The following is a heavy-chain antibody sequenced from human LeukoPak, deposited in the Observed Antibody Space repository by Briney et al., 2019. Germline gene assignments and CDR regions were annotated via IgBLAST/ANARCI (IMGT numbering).Heavy chain of an antibody. CDR2: IYYSGST. J-gene: IGHJ4*02. CDR3: ARYDFNKFFDY. CDR1: GGSISHYY. Sequence: SETLSLTCTVSGGSISHYYWSWIRQPPGKGLEWIGYIYYSGSTNYNPSLKSRVTMSVDTSKNQFSLKLSSVTAADTAVYYCARYDFNKFFDYWGQGTLVTVSS. V-gene: IGHV4-59*01. D-gene: IGHD3-3*01.